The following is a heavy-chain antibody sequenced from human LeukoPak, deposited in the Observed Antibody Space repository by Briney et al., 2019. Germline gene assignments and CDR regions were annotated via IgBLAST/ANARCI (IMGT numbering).Heavy chain of an antibody. CDR3: ARDVYFSDTSGYKDY. J-gene: IGHJ4*02. CDR2: IYYSGPT. Sequence: SETLSLTCAVSGGSNSTSSYYWGWIRQPPGKGLEWIGNIYYSGPTYYNPSLKSRVTISLDTSKNQFSLKLSSVTAADTAVYYCARDVYFSDTSGYKDYWGQGTLVTVSS. D-gene: IGHD3-22*01. V-gene: IGHV4-39*07. CDR1: GGSNSTSSYY.